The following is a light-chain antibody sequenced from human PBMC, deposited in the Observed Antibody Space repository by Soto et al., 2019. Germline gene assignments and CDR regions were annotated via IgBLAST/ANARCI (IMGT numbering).Light chain of an antibody. Sequence: IQMTHSPSTLSAAIGDTVTVSCRASQGISNWLAWYQQKPGKAPKLLIFHASSLESGVPSRFSGSGSGTEFTLTISSLQSDDFAVYYCQQYGGPMGSFGQGTKVDTK. CDR3: QQYGGPMGS. J-gene: IGKJ1*01. CDR1: QGISNW. V-gene: IGKV1-5*01. CDR2: HAS.